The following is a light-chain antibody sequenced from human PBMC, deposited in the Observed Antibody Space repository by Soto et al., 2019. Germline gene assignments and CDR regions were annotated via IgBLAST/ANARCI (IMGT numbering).Light chain of an antibody. J-gene: IGKJ3*01. CDR2: AAF. V-gene: IGKV1-9*01. CDR3: QQLNDYPFA. CDR1: QDIKNY. Sequence: DIQLTQSPFFLSASVGGRVTITCRASQDIKNYLAWYQQKPGKAPNLLIYAAFTLQSGVPSRFSGSGSGTEFTLTISSLQPEDFATYYCQQLNDYPFAFGPGTKVDIK.